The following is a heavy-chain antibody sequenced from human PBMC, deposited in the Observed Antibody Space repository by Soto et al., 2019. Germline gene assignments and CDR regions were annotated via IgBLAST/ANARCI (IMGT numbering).Heavy chain of an antibody. CDR1: GGTFSSYS. Sequence: SVKVSCKASGGTFSSYSISWVRQAPGQGLEWMGGIIPIFGTANYAQKFQGRVTITADESTSTAYMELSSLRSEDTAVYYCARDDSIAVAGTHYYYGMDVWGQGTTVTVSS. CDR2: IIPIFGTA. V-gene: IGHV1-69*13. D-gene: IGHD6-19*01. J-gene: IGHJ6*02. CDR3: ARDDSIAVAGTHYYYGMDV.